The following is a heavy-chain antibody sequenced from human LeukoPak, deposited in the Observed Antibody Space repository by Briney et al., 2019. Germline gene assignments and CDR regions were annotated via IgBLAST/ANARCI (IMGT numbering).Heavy chain of an antibody. CDR3: TRAGGYDFWIDY. J-gene: IGHJ4*02. CDR1: GFNFANYG. Sequence: GGSLRPSCSTFGFNFANYGVSWFRQAPGQGLEWVGFLRSTVHGGPAEYAASVGGRFIISRDDSKSIAYLQMNSLKTEDTAVYYCTRAGGYDFWIDYWGQGTLVTVSS. D-gene: IGHD3-3*01. CDR2: LRSTVHGGPA. V-gene: IGHV3-49*03.